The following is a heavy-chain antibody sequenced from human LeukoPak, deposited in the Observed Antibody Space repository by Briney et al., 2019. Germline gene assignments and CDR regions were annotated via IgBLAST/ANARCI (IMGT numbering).Heavy chain of an antibody. CDR3: ARGPYSSSWYK. D-gene: IGHD6-13*01. J-gene: IGHJ4*02. Sequence: SETLSLTCAVYGGSFSGYYWSWIRQPPGKGLEWIGEINHSGSTNYNPSLKSRVTISVDTSKNQFSLKLSSVTAADTAMYYCARGPYSSSWYKWGQGTLVTVSS. CDR1: GGSFSGYY. CDR2: INHSGST. V-gene: IGHV4-34*01.